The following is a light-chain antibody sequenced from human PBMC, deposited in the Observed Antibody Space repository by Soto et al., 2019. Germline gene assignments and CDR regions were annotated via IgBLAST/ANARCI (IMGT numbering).Light chain of an antibody. V-gene: IGKV3-20*01. CDR3: QQYGSSPYS. CDR2: GAS. CDR1: QSVTSTY. J-gene: IGKJ2*03. Sequence: EIVLTQSPGTLSVSPGEGATLSCRASQSVTSTYFAWYQQKPGQAPRLLIYGASTRATGIPDRFSGSGSGTDFTLITSRLEPEDFAVYYCQQYGSSPYSFGQGTKVDMK.